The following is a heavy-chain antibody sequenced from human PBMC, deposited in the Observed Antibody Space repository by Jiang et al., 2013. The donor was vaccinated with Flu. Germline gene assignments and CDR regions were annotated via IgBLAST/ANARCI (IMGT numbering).Heavy chain of an antibody. V-gene: IGHV5-51*01. CDR3: ARHKGGTGWFFDY. CDR1: GYSFSSHW. CDR2: IYPGDSDT. Sequence: SGYSFSSHWIVWMRQMPGKGLEWMGVIYPGDSDTRYSPSFQRHVTISADKSISTAYLQWSSLRASDTAMYYCARHKGGTGWFFDYWGQGTLVTVSS. D-gene: IGHD6-19*01. J-gene: IGHJ4*02.